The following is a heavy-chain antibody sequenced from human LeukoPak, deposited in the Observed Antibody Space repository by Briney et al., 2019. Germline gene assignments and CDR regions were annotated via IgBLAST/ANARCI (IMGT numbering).Heavy chain of an antibody. CDR3: ARDLDYDSSVPTYYYGMDV. D-gene: IGHD3-22*01. V-gene: IGHV1-2*02. J-gene: IGHJ6*02. CDR2: INPIRGGT. Sequence: GASVKVSCKASGYTFNGYYMHWVRQAPGQGLEGMGWINPIRGGTNYAQKLQGRVTMTRDTSISAAYMELSRLRSDDTAVYYCARDLDYDSSVPTYYYGMDVWGQGTTVTVPS. CDR1: GYTFNGYY.